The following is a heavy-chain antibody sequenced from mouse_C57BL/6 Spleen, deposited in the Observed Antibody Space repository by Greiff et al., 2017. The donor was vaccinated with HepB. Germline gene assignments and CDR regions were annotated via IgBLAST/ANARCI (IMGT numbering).Heavy chain of an antibody. D-gene: IGHD1-1*01. Sequence: EVHLVESGGGLVKPGGSLKLSCAASGFTFSDYGMHWVRQAPEKGLEWVAYISSGSSTIYYADTVKGRFTISRDNAKNTLCLQMTRLSAVDTAMYYCARHPYYYGRPYWYFAVWGTGTTVTVSS. CDR1: GFTFSDYG. V-gene: IGHV5-17*01. CDR3: ARHPYYYGRPYWYFAV. J-gene: IGHJ1*03. CDR2: ISSGSSTI.